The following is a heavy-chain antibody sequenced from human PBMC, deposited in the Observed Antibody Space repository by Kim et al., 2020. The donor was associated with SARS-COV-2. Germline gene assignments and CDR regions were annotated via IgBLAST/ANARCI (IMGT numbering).Heavy chain of an antibody. D-gene: IGHD7-27*01. Sequence: KYYADSVRGRFTNSRDNSKNTPYLQMNSLRAEDTAVYYCAREVLGTDFDDWGQGTLVTVSS. J-gene: IGHJ4*02. CDR3: AREVLGTDFDD. CDR2: K. V-gene: IGHV3-33*01.